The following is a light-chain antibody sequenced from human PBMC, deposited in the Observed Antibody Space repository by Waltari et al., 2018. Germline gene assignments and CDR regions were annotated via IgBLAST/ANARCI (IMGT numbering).Light chain of an antibody. CDR3: QQYGSSPPDT. CDR1: QCVSSSY. J-gene: IGKJ2*01. CDR2: GAS. V-gene: IGKV3-20*01. Sequence: EIVLTQSPGTLSLSPGERATLACRASQCVSSSYLAWYQQKPGQAPRLLIYGASSRATGIPDRFSGSGSGTDFTLTISRLEPEDFAVYYCQQYGSSPPDTFGQGTKLEIK.